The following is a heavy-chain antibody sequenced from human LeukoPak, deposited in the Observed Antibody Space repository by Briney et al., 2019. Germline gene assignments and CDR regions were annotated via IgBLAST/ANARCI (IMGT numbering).Heavy chain of an antibody. CDR1: GGSFSDYY. D-gene: IGHD5-18*01. CDR2: INHSGRI. J-gene: IGHJ3*02. CDR3: ARSEYSYGADAFDI. V-gene: IGHV4-34*01. Sequence: SETLSLTCAVYGGSFSDYYWSFIRQPPGKGLEWIGEINHSGRINYNPSLKSRVTISVDTSKNQFSLKLSSVTAADTAVYYCARSEYSYGADAFDIWGQGTMVTVSS.